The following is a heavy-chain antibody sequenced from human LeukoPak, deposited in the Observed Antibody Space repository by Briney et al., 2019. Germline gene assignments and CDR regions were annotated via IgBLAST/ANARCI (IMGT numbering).Heavy chain of an antibody. V-gene: IGHV3-23*01. J-gene: IGHJ4*02. D-gene: IGHD3-3*01. Sequence: RGSLRLSCAASGFTFSSYAMSWVRQAPGKGLEWVSAISGSGGSTYYADSVKGRFTISRDNSKNTLYLQMNSLRAEDTAVYYCAKVMGVFGVPKGAYYFDYWGQGTLVTVSS. CDR3: AKVMGVFGVPKGAYYFDY. CDR2: ISGSGGST. CDR1: GFTFSSYA.